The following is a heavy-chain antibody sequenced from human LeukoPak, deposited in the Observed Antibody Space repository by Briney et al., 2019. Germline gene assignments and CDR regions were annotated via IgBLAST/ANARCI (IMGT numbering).Heavy chain of an antibody. Sequence: GGSLRLSCAASGFTFSSYGMHWVRQAPGKGLEWVAVISYDGSNKYYADSVKGRFTISRDNSKNTLYLQMNSLRAEDTAVYYCARVGVRGGGLNYWGQGTLVTVSS. CDR2: ISYDGSNK. D-gene: IGHD3-10*01. J-gene: IGHJ4*02. V-gene: IGHV3-30*03. CDR1: GFTFSSYG. CDR3: ARVGVRGGGLNY.